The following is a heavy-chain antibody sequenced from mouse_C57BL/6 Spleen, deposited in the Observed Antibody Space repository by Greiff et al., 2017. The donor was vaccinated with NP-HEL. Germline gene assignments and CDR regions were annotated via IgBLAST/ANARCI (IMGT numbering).Heavy chain of an antibody. J-gene: IGHJ4*01. CDR3: AKLGRYAMDY. Sequence: EVKLQESGPGLVKPSQSLSLTCSVTGYSITSGYYWNWIRQFPGNKLEWMGYISYDGSNNYNPSLKNRISITRDTSKNQFFLKLNSVTTEDTATYYCAKLGRYAMDYWGQGTSVTVSS. CDR1: GYSITSGYY. V-gene: IGHV3-6*01. CDR2: ISYDGSN. D-gene: IGHD4-1*01.